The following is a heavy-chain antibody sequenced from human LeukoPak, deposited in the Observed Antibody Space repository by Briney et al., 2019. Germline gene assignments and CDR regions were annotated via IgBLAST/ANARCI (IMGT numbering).Heavy chain of an antibody. CDR2: IYHSGST. CDR3: ARGYYGSGSYYMFYYSYMDV. Sequence: TSETLSLTCTVSGYSISSDYYWGWIRQPPGKGLEWIGSIYHSGSTYYNPSLKSRVTISVDTSKNQFSLKLNSVTAADTAVYYCARGYYGSGSYYMFYYSYMDVWGKGTTVTISS. V-gene: IGHV4-38-2*02. CDR1: GYSISSDYY. J-gene: IGHJ6*03. D-gene: IGHD3-10*01.